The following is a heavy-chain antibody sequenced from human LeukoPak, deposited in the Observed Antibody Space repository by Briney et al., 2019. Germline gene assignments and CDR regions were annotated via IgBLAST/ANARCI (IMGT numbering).Heavy chain of an antibody. CDR2: VSGSGGRP. Sequence: GGSLRLSCAASGFTFSSYAMSWVRQAPGKGLEWVSAVSGSGGRPFYADSVKGRFTISRDKSKTTLYLQMNSLRAEDTAVYYCAKDLTPHSSGWRFRHDYWGQGTLVTVSS. D-gene: IGHD6-19*01. V-gene: IGHV3-23*01. J-gene: IGHJ4*02. CDR3: AKDLTPHSSGWRFRHDY. CDR1: GFTFSSYA.